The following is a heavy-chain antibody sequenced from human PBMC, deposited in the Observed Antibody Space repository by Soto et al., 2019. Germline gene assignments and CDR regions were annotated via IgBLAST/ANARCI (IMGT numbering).Heavy chain of an antibody. J-gene: IGHJ4*02. D-gene: IGHD3-10*01. V-gene: IGHV2-5*02. CDR2: IYWDDDK. CDR3: SHWYCQGSVFDY. Sequence: SGPTLVNPTQTLTLTCTFSGFSLSTSGVGVGWIRQPPGKALEWLALIYWDDDKRYSPSLKSRLTITKDTSKNQVVLTMTNMDPLDAATYFCSHWYCQGSVFDYCGQGTLVT. CDR1: GFSLSTSGVG.